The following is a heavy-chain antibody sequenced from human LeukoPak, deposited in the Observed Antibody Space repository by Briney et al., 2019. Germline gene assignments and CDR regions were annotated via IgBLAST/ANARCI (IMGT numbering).Heavy chain of an antibody. CDR1: GGTFSSYA. CDR2: IIPILGTA. Sequence: GASVKVSCKASGGTFSSYAISWVRQAPGQGLEWMGGIIPILGTANYAQKFQGRVTITADESTSTAYMELSSLRSEDTAVYYCARGELWFGELPKSLDYWGQGTLVTVSS. D-gene: IGHD3-10*01. CDR3: ARGELWFGELPKSLDY. V-gene: IGHV1-69*13. J-gene: IGHJ4*02.